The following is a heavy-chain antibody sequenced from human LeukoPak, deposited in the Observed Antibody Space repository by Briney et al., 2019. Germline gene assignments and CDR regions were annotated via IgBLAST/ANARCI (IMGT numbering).Heavy chain of an antibody. CDR1: GGSISSHY. V-gene: IGHV4-59*08. Sequence: SETLSLTCTVSGGSISSHYWSWIRQPPGKGLEWIGYIYYSGSTNYNPSLKSRVTISVDTSKNQFSLKLSSVTAADTAVYYCARQVFGSWDSNWFDPWGQGTLVTVSS. CDR2: IYYSGST. J-gene: IGHJ5*02. CDR3: ARQVFGSWDSNWFDP. D-gene: IGHD1-26*01.